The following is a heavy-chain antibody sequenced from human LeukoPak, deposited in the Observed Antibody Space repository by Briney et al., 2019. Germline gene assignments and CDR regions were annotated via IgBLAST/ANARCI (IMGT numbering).Heavy chain of an antibody. V-gene: IGHV4-59*01. CDR2: IYYSGST. CDR1: GGSISSYY. Sequence: PSETLSLTCTVSGGSISSYYWSWIQQPPGKGLEWIGYIYYSGSTNYNPSLKSRVTISVDTSKNQFSLKLSSVTAADTAVYYCARVFRQAAAGMGRWFDPWGQGTLVTVSS. D-gene: IGHD6-13*01. CDR3: ARVFRQAAAGMGRWFDP. J-gene: IGHJ5*02.